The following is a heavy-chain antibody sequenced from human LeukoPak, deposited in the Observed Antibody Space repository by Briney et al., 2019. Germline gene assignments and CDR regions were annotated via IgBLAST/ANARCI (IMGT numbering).Heavy chain of an antibody. CDR1: AFSFSVSP. V-gene: IGHV3-73*01. CDR2: IRSKTNNYAT. J-gene: IGHJ4*02. D-gene: IGHD1-26*01. Sequence: GGSLRLSCAASAFSFSVSPMHWVRQASGKGLEWVGHIRSKTNNYATAYTASVKGRFTISRDDSKNTAYLQMNSLKTEDTAVYYCTRLVGGSTFDYWGQRTLVTVSS. CDR3: TRLVGGSTFDY.